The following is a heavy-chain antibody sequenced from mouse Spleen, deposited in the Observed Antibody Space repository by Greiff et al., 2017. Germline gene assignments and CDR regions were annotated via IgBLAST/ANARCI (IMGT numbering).Heavy chain of an antibody. J-gene: IGHJ1*01. CDR2: IDPSDSYT. V-gene: IGHV1-50*01. Sequence: QVQLQQPGAELVKPGASVKLSCKASGYTFTSYWMQWVKQRPGQGLEWIGEIDPSDSYTNYNQKFKGKATLTVDTSSSTAYMQLSSLTSEDSAVYYCARSFGYGNSWYFDVWGAGTTVTVSS. D-gene: IGHD2-1*01. CDR1: GYTFTSYW. CDR3: ARSFGYGNSWYFDV.